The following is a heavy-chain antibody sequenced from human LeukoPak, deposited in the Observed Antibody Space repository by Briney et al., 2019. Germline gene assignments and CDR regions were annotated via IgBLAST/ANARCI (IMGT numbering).Heavy chain of an antibody. D-gene: IGHD6-13*01. CDR1: GGSFSGYY. CDR3: ARGLAAAGTFWEYYYYLDV. J-gene: IGHJ6*03. V-gene: IGHV4-34*01. Sequence: SETLSLTCAVYGGSFSGYYWSWIRQPPGKGLEWIGEINHSGSTNYNPSLKSRVTISVDTSKNQFSLKLSSVTAADTAVYYCARGLAAAGTFWEYYYYLDVWGKGTTVTVSS. CDR2: INHSGST.